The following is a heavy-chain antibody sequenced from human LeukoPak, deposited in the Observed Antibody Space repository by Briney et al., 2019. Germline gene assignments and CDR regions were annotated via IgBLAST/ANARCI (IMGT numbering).Heavy chain of an antibody. Sequence: GASVKVSCKASGYTFTSYDINWVRQATGQGLEWMGWMNPNSGNTGYARKFQGRVTMTRNTSISTAYMELSSLRSEDTAVYYCARRWRQWLPKGANWFDPWGQGTLVTVSS. CDR1: GYTFTSYD. CDR3: ARRWRQWLPKGANWFDP. J-gene: IGHJ5*02. V-gene: IGHV1-8*01. D-gene: IGHD6-19*01. CDR2: MNPNSGNT.